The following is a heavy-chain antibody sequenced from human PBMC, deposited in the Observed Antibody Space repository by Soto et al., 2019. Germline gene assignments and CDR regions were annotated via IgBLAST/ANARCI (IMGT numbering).Heavy chain of an antibody. CDR3: AKVRWEGYYFSSGYYSTYYYYGMDA. CDR1: GFTFSSYG. J-gene: IGHJ6*02. Sequence: GGYLRLTCAASGFTFSSYGMHWVRQAPGKGLEWVAVISYDGSNKYYADSVKGRFTISRDNSKNALYLQMNSLRAEDTAVYYCAKVRWEGYYFSSGYYSTYYYYGMDAWGQGTTVTVSS. V-gene: IGHV3-30*18. D-gene: IGHD3-22*01. CDR2: ISYDGSNK.